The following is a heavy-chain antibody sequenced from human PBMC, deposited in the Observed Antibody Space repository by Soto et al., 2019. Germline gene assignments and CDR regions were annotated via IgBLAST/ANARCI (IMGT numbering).Heavy chain of an antibody. Sequence: ASVKVSCKASGGTFSGYAISWVRQAPGQGLEWMGGIIPIFGTANYAQKFQGRVTITADESTSTAYMELSSLRSEDTAVYYCASPDSGWYSSLFDNWGQGTLVTVSA. J-gene: IGHJ4*02. D-gene: IGHD6-19*01. CDR3: ASPDSGWYSSLFDN. V-gene: IGHV1-69*13. CDR1: GGTFSGYA. CDR2: IIPIFGTA.